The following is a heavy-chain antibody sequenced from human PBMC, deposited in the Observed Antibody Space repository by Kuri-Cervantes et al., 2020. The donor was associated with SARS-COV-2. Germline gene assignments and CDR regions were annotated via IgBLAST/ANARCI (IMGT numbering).Heavy chain of an antibody. D-gene: IGHD2-15*01. Sequence: GGSLRLSCAASGFIFSNYGIHWVRQAPGKGLEWVSAISGSGGSTYYADSVKGRFTISRDNSKNTLYLQMNSLRAEDTAVYYCAKAALGYCSGGSCYNNWFDPWGQGTLVTVSS. CDR1: GFIFSNYG. CDR2: ISGSGGST. CDR3: AKAALGYCSGGSCYNNWFDP. V-gene: IGHV3-23*01. J-gene: IGHJ5*02.